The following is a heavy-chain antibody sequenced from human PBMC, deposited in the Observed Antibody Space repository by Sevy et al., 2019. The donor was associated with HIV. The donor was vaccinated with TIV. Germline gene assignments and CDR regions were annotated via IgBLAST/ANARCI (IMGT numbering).Heavy chain of an antibody. CDR1: GFTFSSYS. D-gene: IGHD2-15*01. V-gene: IGHV3-21*01. CDR2: ISSSSSYI. CDR3: ARELGLGYCSGGSCPGDYYYYGMDV. Sequence: GGSLRLSCAASGFTFSSYSMNWVRQAPGKGLEWVSSISSSSSYIYYADSVKGRFTISRDNAKNSMYLQMNRRRAEDTAVYYCARELGLGYCSGGSCPGDYYYYGMDVWGQGTTVTVSS. J-gene: IGHJ6*02.